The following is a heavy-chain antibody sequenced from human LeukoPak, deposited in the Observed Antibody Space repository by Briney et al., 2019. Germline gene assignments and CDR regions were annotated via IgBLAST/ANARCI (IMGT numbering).Heavy chain of an antibody. D-gene: IGHD2-2*01. CDR2: INPNSGGT. Sequence: ASVKGSCKASGYTFTGYYMHWVRQAPGQGLEWMGWINPNSGGTNYAQKFQGRVTMTRDTSISTAYMELSRLRSDDTAVYYCARTETSRAVPAAIDYWGQGTLVTVSS. V-gene: IGHV1-2*02. CDR1: GYTFTGYY. J-gene: IGHJ4*02. CDR3: ARTETSRAVPAAIDY.